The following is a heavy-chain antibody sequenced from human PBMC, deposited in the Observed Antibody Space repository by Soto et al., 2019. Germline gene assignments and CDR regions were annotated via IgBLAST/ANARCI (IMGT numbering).Heavy chain of an antibody. Sequence: EVRLVESGGGLVQPGGSLRLSCAASGFTFSEYDFHWIRQVTGKDLEWVSAIGTAGDTYYSAAVKGRFTISRENAKNYLYLQMNSLRAGDTAVYYCARGRGIEGAAVAGPFDPWGQGTLVTVSA. CDR3: ARGRGIEGAAVAGPFDP. CDR2: IGTAGDT. CDR1: GFTFSEYD. V-gene: IGHV3-13*01. J-gene: IGHJ5*02. D-gene: IGHD6-19*01.